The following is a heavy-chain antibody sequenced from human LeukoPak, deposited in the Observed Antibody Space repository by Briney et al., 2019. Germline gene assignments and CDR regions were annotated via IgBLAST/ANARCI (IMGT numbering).Heavy chain of an antibody. CDR2: IYYSGST. J-gene: IGHJ4*02. CDR3: ARAIVVVPAAIDY. V-gene: IGHV4-30-4*01. Sequence: SETLSLTCTVSGGSISSGDYYWSWIRQPPGKGLEWIGYIYYSGSTYYNPSLKSRVTIPVDTSKIQFSLKLSSVTAADTAVYFCARAIVVVPAAIDYWGQGTLVTVSS. D-gene: IGHD2-2*01. CDR1: GGSISSGDYY.